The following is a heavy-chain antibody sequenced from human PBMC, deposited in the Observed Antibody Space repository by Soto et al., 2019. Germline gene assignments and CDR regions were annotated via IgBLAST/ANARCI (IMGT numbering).Heavy chain of an antibody. CDR3: AKGTGYSSGGYGEHNWFDP. V-gene: IGHV3-9*01. D-gene: IGHD6-19*01. Sequence: EVQLVESGGGLVQPGRSLRLSCAASGFTFDDYAMHWVRQAPGKGLEWVSGISWNSGSIGYADSVKGRFTISRDNAKNSLYLQMNSLRAEDTALYYCAKGTGYSSGGYGEHNWFDPWGQGTLVTVSS. CDR2: ISWNSGSI. CDR1: GFTFDDYA. J-gene: IGHJ5*02.